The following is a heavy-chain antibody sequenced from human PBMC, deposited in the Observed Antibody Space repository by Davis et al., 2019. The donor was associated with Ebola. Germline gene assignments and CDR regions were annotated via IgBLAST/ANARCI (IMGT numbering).Heavy chain of an antibody. CDR2: IYSAGTT. CDR3: ARQPLWFGQNYFEY. D-gene: IGHD3-10*01. V-gene: IGHV3-53*01. J-gene: IGHJ4*02. CDR1: GFTVSSNS. Sequence: GESLKISCAASGFTVSSNSMSWVRQAPGKGLEWVSVIYSAGTTYYADSVKGRFTISRDNSKNTLYLQMNSLRAEDTAVYYCARQPLWFGQNYFEYWGQGTLVTVSS.